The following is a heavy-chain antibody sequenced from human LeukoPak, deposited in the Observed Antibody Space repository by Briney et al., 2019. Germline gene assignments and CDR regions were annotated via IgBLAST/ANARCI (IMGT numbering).Heavy chain of an antibody. CDR1: GFSFSGCA. Sequence: GGSLRLSCAASGFSFSGCAVHWLRQAPGKGLEWVALMSNDGTNIYYADSVKGRFTISRDISKNTVYLQMNTLRPEDTAVYYCARGNGPGAYLIDYWGQGTLVTVSS. CDR3: ARGNGPGAYLIDY. CDR2: MSNDGTNI. D-gene: IGHD3-10*01. V-gene: IGHV3-30-3*01. J-gene: IGHJ4*02.